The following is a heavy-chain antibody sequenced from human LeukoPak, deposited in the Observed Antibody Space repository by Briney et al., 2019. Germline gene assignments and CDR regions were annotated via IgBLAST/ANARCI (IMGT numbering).Heavy chain of an antibody. D-gene: IGHD4-17*01. V-gene: IGHV3-23*01. J-gene: IGHJ4*02. Sequence: GGTLRLSWAASGFTFSSYGMSWVRQAPGKGLEWVSAISGSGGSTYYADSVKGRFTISRDNSKNTLYLQMNSLRAEDTAVYYCAKDSTVTTNYFDYWGQGTLVTVSS. CDR2: ISGSGGST. CDR3: AKDSTVTTNYFDY. CDR1: GFTFSSYG.